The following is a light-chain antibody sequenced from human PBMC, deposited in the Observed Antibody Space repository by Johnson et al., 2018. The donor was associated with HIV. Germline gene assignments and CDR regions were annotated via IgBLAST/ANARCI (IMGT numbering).Light chain of an antibody. CDR1: SSNIGNNY. Sequence: SVLTQPPSVSAAPGQKVTISCSGSSSNIGNNYVSWYQQLPGTAPKLLIYENNKRPSRIPDRFSGSKSGTSATLGITGLQTGDEADYYCGTWGGVFGTGTKVTVL. V-gene: IGLV1-51*02. CDR3: GTWGGV. CDR2: ENN. J-gene: IGLJ1*01.